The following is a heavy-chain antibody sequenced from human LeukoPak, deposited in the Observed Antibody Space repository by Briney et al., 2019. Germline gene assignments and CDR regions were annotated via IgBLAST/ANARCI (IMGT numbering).Heavy chain of an antibody. V-gene: IGHV6-1*01. Sequence: SQTLSLTCAIYGDSVSSNSAGWNWISQSPSRGLEWLGRTYYRSRWYTDYAIVVESRIDISRDTSQNQFSLQLNSVTPDDTAVYYCVRDLGQGRAFWFGRWGQGTLVTVS. CDR2: TYYRSRWYT. CDR1: GDSVSSNSAG. D-gene: IGHD3-10*01. J-gene: IGHJ5*02. CDR3: VRDLGQGRAFWFGR.